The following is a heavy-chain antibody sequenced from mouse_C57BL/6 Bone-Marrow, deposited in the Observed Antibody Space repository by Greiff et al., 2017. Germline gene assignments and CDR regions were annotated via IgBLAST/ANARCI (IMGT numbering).Heavy chain of an antibody. Sequence: EVQLHQSGAELVRPGASVKLSCTASGFNIKDDYIHWVKQRPEQGLEWIGWIDPEIGDTAYASKFQGKATITSDTSSNTAYLQLSSLTSEDTAVYDCSSVDGNYFDYWGQGTPLTVAS. CDR2: IDPEIGDT. V-gene: IGHV14-4*01. J-gene: IGHJ2*01. CDR1: GFNIKDDY. CDR3: SSVDGNYFDY. D-gene: IGHD2-3*01.